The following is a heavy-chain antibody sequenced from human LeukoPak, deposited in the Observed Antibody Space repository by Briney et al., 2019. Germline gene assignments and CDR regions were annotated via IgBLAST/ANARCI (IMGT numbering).Heavy chain of an antibody. CDR2: IGAAGAHT. D-gene: IGHD1-14*01. J-gene: IGHJ3*02. CDR3: ARELGGTKTGGFDI. Sequence: GGSLRLSCAASGFRFSDHDMHWVRQAPGLEFASSIGAAGAHTFYADSVKGRFTISRDNFQSTMYLQMDGLRPEDSAVYYCARELGGTKTGGFDIWGQGTVVTVSS. V-gene: IGHV3-64*02. CDR1: GFRFSDHD.